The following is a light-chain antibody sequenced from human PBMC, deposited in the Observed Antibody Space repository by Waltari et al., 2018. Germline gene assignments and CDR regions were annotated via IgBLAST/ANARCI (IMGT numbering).Light chain of an antibody. V-gene: IGLV3-21*02. J-gene: IGLJ1*01. CDR3: HVWHPDMDPGV. CDR1: NLGMCS. Sequence: YALIQPPPVSVAPGPTARTTCGVANLGMCSFDGYPQKPGQAPVLVIFYDSDRPSGIPERFSGSNSGNTATLTISSVEAGDEAKYYCHVWHPDMDPGVFGPGTEVSV. CDR2: YDS.